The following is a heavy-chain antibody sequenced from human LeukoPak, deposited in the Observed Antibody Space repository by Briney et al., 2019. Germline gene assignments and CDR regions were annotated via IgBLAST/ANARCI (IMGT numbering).Heavy chain of an antibody. CDR2: MNPNSGNT. J-gene: IGHJ4*02. V-gene: IGHV1-8*01. CDR1: GYTFTSYD. D-gene: IGHD3-10*01. CDR3: ARDGLLWFGELSY. Sequence: ASVKVSFKASGYTFTSYDINWVRQATGQGLEWMGWMNPNSGNTGYAQKFQGRVTMTRNTSISTAYMELSSLRSEDTAVYYCARDGLLWFGELSYWGQGTLVTVSS.